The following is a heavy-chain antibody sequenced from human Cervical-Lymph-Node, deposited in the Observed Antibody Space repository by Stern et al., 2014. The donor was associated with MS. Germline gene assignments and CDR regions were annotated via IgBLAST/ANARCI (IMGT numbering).Heavy chain of an antibody. D-gene: IGHD1-26*01. V-gene: IGHV4-31*03. J-gene: IGHJ5*02. CDR2: IYYSGGT. Sequence: QVQLQESGPGLVKPSQTLSLTCTVSGGSISSGGHYWSRIPQHPGKGLVWIGYIYYSGGTFYNPSLKSRVSHSLDTASTQFSLQMSSVTAADTAVYYCASRWSGPYYGQNWFDPWGQGTLVTVSS. CDR1: GGSISSGGHY. CDR3: ASRWSGPYYGQNWFDP.